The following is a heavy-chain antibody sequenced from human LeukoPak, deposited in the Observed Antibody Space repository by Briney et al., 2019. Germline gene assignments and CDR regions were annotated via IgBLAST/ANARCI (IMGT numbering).Heavy chain of an antibody. CDR3: ARVKANYYDSSAYGTFDI. CDR2: INLSGGST. J-gene: IGHJ3*02. V-gene: IGHV1-46*01. CDR1: VYTFTSYY. D-gene: IGHD3-22*01. Sequence: GASVKVSFTASVYTFTSYYMHWVRQAPGQGLEWMGIINLSGGSTSYAQKFQGRVTMTRDTSTSTVYMELSSLRSEDTAVYYCARVKANYYDSSAYGTFDIWGQGTMVTVS.